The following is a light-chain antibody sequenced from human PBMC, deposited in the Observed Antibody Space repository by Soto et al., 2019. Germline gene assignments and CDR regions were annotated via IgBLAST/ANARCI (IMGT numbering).Light chain of an antibody. CDR1: SSNIGSNA. V-gene: IGLV1-44*01. J-gene: IGLJ2*01. CDR3: AAWDDSLNGVL. CDR2: SNN. Sequence: QSVLTQSPSASGTPGQRVTISCSGSSSNIGSNAVNWYQQLPGTAPKLLMYSNNQRPSGVPARFSGSKSGTSASLAISGLQSEDEADYYCAAWDDSLNGVLFGGGTKLTVL.